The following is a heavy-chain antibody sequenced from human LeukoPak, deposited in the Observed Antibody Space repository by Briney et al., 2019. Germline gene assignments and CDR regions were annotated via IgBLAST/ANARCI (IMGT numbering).Heavy chain of an antibody. CDR3: ARGRGDCSGGSCPFTTYMDV. V-gene: IGHV3-53*01. CDR1: GFTVSSNY. Sequence: GGSLRLSCAASGFTVSSNYMSWVRQAPGKGLEWVSVIYSGGSTYYADSVKGRFTISRDNAKNSLYLRMNSLRAEDTAVYYCARGRGDCSGGSCPFTTYMDVWGKGTTVTVSS. J-gene: IGHJ6*03. D-gene: IGHD2-15*01. CDR2: IYSGGST.